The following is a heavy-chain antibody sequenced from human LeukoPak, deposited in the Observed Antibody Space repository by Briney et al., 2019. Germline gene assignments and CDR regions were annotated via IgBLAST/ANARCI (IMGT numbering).Heavy chain of an antibody. CDR1: GYTFTSYY. Sequence: GASVKVSCKASGYTFTSYYMHWVRQAPGQGLEWMGIINPSGGSTSYAQKFQGRVTMTRDTSTSTVYMELSSLRSEDTAVYYCARSRRRGSYYYYMDVWGKGTTVTVSS. CDR2: INPSGGST. CDR3: ARSRRRGSYYYYMDV. J-gene: IGHJ6*03. V-gene: IGHV1-46*01.